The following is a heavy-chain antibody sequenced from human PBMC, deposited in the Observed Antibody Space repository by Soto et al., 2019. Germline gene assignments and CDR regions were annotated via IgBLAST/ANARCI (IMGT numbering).Heavy chain of an antibody. D-gene: IGHD6-13*01. Sequence: QLQLQESGPGLVKPSETLSLTCTVSGGSISSSSYYWGWIRQPPGKGLEWIGSIYYSGSTYYNPSLKSRVTISVDTSKNQFSLKLSSVTAADTAVYYCARHLSYSSSWYVLDYWGQGTLVTVSS. J-gene: IGHJ4*02. CDR2: IYYSGST. V-gene: IGHV4-39*01. CDR3: ARHLSYSSSWYVLDY. CDR1: GGSISSSSYY.